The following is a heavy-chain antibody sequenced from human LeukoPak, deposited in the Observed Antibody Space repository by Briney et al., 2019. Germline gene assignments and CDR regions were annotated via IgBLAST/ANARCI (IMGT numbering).Heavy chain of an antibody. V-gene: IGHV3-72*01. D-gene: IGHD3-22*01. CDR2: SRDKANSYIT. Sequence: GGSLRLSCIVSGFTFSDHYMEWVRQAPGKGLEWVGRSRDKANSYITEYAASVKGRFTISRDDSKNSLYLQMNSLKSEDTAVYYCVRTHSSGLHVFDMWGQGTKVTVSS. CDR3: VRTHSSGLHVFDM. CDR1: GFTFSDHY. J-gene: IGHJ3*02.